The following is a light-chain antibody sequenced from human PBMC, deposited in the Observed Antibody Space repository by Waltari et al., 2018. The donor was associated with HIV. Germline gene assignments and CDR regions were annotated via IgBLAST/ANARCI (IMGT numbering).Light chain of an antibody. Sequence: EIVMTQSPATLSVSPGERATLSCRASQSVRSNLAWDQQKPGQAPRLLIYGASTRATGIPARFSGSGSGTEFSLTISSLQSEDFAVYYCQQYNNWPPGTFGGGTKVEIK. CDR2: GAS. V-gene: IGKV3-15*01. CDR3: QQYNNWPPGT. CDR1: QSVRSN. J-gene: IGKJ4*01.